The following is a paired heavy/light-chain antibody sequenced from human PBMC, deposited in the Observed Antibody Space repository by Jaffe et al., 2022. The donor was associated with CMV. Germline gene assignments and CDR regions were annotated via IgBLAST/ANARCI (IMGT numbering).Heavy chain of an antibody. V-gene: IGHV4-39*01. CDR1: GGSMSRATYY. D-gene: IGHD3-3*01. J-gene: IGHJ4*02. Sequence: QLRMQESGPGLVKPSETLSLTCTVSGGSMSRATYYWAWIRQPPGKKLEWIGSMYYSGSMRYNPTLQSRVTISVDTSKNQFSLELTSVTAADTAVYYCVEWDFDYWGQGILVTVSS. CDR3: VEWDFDY. CDR2: MYYSGSM.
Light chain of an antibody. Sequence: EIVLTQSPATLSLSPGEGATLSCRASQSVTTYLAWYQHKPGQAPRLLIYDASRRATGIPVRFSGSGSGTDFTLTISSLEPEDFAVYYCQQRSNGITFGQGTRLEIK. CDR2: DAS. V-gene: IGKV3-11*01. J-gene: IGKJ5*01. CDR3: QQRSNGIT. CDR1: QSVTTY.